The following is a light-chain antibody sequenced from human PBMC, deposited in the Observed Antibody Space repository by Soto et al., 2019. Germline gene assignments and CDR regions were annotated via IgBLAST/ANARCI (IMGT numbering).Light chain of an antibody. CDR1: QGISSW. CDR3: QQANRFPHT. J-gene: IGKJ1*01. V-gene: IGKV1-12*01. Sequence: EIQMTQSPAAVSASVGDRVTMTCRASQGISSWLVWYQQKAVKAPKLLIYAASKLQSGVPSRFSGSGSGTDFTVTISSLQPEDSATYYGQQANRFPHTFGQGTKLEIK. CDR2: AAS.